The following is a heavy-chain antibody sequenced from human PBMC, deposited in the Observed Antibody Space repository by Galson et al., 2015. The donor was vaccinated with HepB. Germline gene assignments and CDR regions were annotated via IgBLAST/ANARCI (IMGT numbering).Heavy chain of an antibody. CDR3: ASGRRDGYRYFDY. D-gene: IGHD5-24*01. CDR1: GGSISSSNYY. J-gene: IGHJ4*02. V-gene: IGHV4-39*01. CDR2: NFYSGST. Sequence: SETLSLTCTVSGGSISSSNYYWGWIRQPPGKGLEWIGSNFYSGSTYYNPSLKSRVTISVETSKNQLSLKVNSVTAADTAFYYCASGRRDGYRYFDYWGQGTLVTVSS.